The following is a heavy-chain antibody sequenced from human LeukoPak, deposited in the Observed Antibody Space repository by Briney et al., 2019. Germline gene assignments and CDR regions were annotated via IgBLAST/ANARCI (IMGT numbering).Heavy chain of an antibody. CDR2: ISGGGGNI. V-gene: IGHV3-48*01. D-gene: IGHD1-1*01. Sequence: ETLSLTCTVSGGSVSSGSYYWNWVRQAPGKGLEWISYISGGGGNIHYADSVEGRFTISRDNAKNSVYLQMNSLRAEDSAVYYCARDFNWAFDFWGQGILVTVSS. J-gene: IGHJ4*02. CDR1: GGSVSSGSYY. CDR3: ARDFNWAFDF.